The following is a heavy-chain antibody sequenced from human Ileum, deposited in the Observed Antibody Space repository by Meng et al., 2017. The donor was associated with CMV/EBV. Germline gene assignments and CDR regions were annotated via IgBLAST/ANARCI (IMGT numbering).Heavy chain of an antibody. CDR2: MNPNSGNT. V-gene: IGHV1-8*01. CDR1: GYTFTSYD. D-gene: IGHD3-3*01. Sequence: ASVKVSCKASGYTFTSYDINWGRQATGQGLEWMGWMNPNSGNTGYAQKFQGRVTMTRNTSISTAYMELSSLRSEDTAVYYCARVHDYYDFWSGYSYTHYFDYWGQGTLVTVSS. CDR3: ARVHDYYDFWSGYSYTHYFDY. J-gene: IGHJ4*02.